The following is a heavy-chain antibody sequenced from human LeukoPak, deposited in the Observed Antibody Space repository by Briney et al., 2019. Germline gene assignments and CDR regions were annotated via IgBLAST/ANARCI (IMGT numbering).Heavy chain of an antibody. CDR3: VRRRAEA. V-gene: IGHV3-7*01. CDR1: GITFSSYW. J-gene: IGHJ5*02. Sequence: GGSLRLSCVGSGITFSSYWMNWVRQAPGKGLEWVAIIKQDGSVAHYVDSVKGRLTISRDNAESSLFLQMSSLRAEDTAVYYCVRRRAEAWGQGTLVTVSS. CDR2: IKQDGSVA.